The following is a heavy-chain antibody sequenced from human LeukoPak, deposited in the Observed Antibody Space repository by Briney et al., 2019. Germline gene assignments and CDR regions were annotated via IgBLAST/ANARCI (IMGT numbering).Heavy chain of an antibody. D-gene: IGHD4-17*01. J-gene: IGHJ4*02. V-gene: IGHV3-48*01. CDR2: ISSSSSTI. Sequence: GGSLRLSCAASGFTFSSYSMNWVRQAPGKGLEWVSYISSSSSTIYYADSVKGRFTISRDNSKNTLYLQMNSLRAEDTAVYYCAKTRLLGDYPHFDYWGQGTLVTVSS. CDR3: AKTRLLGDYPHFDY. CDR1: GFTFSSYS.